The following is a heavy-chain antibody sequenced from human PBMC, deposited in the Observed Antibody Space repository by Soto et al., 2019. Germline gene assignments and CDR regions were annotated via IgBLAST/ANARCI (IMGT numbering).Heavy chain of an antibody. D-gene: IGHD5-18*01. V-gene: IGHV5-10-1*01. Sequence: GQSLKISCKGSGYTLTSYWISWVRQMPGKGLEWMGRIDPSDSYTNYSPSFPGHVTISADKSISTAYLQWSSLKASDTAMYYCARQVLCSYGGPELDYWGQGTLVTVSS. CDR2: IDPSDSYT. CDR3: ARQVLCSYGGPELDY. J-gene: IGHJ4*02. CDR1: GYTLTSYW.